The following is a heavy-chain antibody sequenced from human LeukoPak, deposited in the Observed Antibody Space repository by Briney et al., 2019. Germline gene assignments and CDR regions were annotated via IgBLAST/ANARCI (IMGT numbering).Heavy chain of an antibody. J-gene: IGHJ4*02. CDR3: AKVAHYYGSGSYYEYYFDY. D-gene: IGHD3-10*01. V-gene: IGHV3-23*01. CDR2: ISGSCGTT. Sequence: AGGSLRLSCAASGFTFSSYAMSCVRQSPGKGLEWVSAISGSCGTTYYSDSVKGRFTISRDNSKNTLYLQMNSLRAEDMAVYYCAKVAHYYGSGSYYEYYFDYWGQGTLVTVSS. CDR1: GFTFSSYA.